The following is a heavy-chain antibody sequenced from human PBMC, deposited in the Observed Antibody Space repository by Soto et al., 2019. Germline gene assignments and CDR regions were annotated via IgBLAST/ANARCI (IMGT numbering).Heavy chain of an antibody. D-gene: IGHD6-6*01. V-gene: IGHV3-23*01. J-gene: IGHJ4*02. CDR3: AKRSPNGSYYFDC. CDR1: GFTFGSFA. CDR2: ISGNGDFT. Sequence: EVQLLESGGGLVQPGGSLRLSCAASGFTFGSFAMSWVRQAPGKGLEWVSSISGNGDFTHYADSVKGRFTLSRDNSKNTLYLQRNSLRAEDTAVYYWAKRSPNGSYYFDCWGQGTLVTVSS.